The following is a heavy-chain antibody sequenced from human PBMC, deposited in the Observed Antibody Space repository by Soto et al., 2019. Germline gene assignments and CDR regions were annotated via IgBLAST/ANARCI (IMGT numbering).Heavy chain of an antibody. Sequence: SVKVSCKASGGTFSSYTISWVRQAPGQGLEWMGRIIPILGIANYAQKFQGRVTITADKSTSTAYMELSSLRSEDTAVYYCATSRIPYYDFWSGVFAYWGQGTLVTVSS. V-gene: IGHV1-69*02. D-gene: IGHD3-3*01. CDR3: ATSRIPYYDFWSGVFAY. CDR2: IIPILGIA. CDR1: GGTFSSYT. J-gene: IGHJ4*02.